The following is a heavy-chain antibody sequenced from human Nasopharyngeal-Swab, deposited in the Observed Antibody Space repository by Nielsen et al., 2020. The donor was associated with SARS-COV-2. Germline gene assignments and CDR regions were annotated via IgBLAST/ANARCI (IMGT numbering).Heavy chain of an antibody. Sequence: ETLSLTCAVVGGSFSGYYWSWIRQPPGKGLEWIGEINHSGSTNYNPSLKSRVTISVDTSKNQFSLKLSSVTAADTAVYYCARGFGDSSGYQKGYFDYWGQGTLVTVSS. D-gene: IGHD3-22*01. J-gene: IGHJ4*02. CDR3: ARGFGDSSGYQKGYFDY. CDR2: INHSGST. CDR1: GGSFSGYY. V-gene: IGHV4-34*01.